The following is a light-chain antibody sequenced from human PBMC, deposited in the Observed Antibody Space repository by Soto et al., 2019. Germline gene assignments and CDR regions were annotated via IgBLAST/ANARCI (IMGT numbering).Light chain of an antibody. CDR1: QSIRSW. CDR3: QQYNSYART. J-gene: IGKJ1*01. V-gene: IGKV1-5*03. Sequence: DIQMTQSPSTLSASVGDRVTITCRASQSIRSWLAWYQHKPGKATKLLIYKASSLESGVPSRFSGSGSGTEFTLTISSLQPDDCATYYCQQYNSYARTFGQGTKVEIK. CDR2: KAS.